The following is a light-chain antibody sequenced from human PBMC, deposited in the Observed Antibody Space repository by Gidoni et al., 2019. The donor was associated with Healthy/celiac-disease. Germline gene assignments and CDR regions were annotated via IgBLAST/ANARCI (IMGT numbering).Light chain of an antibody. CDR3: QQYNNWPRT. V-gene: IGKV3-15*01. CDR1: QSVSSN. Sequence: EIVMTQSPATLSVSPGERATLSCRASQSVSSNLAWYQQTPGQAPRLLIYGASTRATGIPGRFSGSGSGTEFTLTISSLQSEDFAVYYCQQYNNWPRTFGQGTKVEIK. CDR2: GAS. J-gene: IGKJ1*01.